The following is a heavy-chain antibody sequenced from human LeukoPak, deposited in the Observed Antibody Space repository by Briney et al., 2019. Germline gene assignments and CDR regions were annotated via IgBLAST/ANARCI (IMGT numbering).Heavy chain of an antibody. CDR2: IYYSGST. CDR3: ARLYYYDSSGYTALYYFDY. Sequence: SETLSLTCTVSGGSISSGDYYWSWIRQPPGKGLEWIGYIYYSGSTYYNPSLKSRVTISVDTSKNQFSLKLSSVTAADPAVYYCARLYYYDSSGYTALYYFDYWGQGTLVTVSS. J-gene: IGHJ4*02. CDR1: GGSISSGDYY. D-gene: IGHD3-22*01. V-gene: IGHV4-30-4*01.